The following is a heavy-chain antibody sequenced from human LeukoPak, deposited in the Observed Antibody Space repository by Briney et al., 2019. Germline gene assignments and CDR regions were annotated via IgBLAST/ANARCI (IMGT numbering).Heavy chain of an antibody. CDR1: GGSITNYY. V-gene: IGHV4-59*01. Sequence: SETLSLTCTVSGGSITNYYWGWIRQPPGKGLEWMGYIYYSGNTKYNPSLKSRVTISADTSKNLFSLKLSSVTAADTAVYYCARAGPGYSYGYTPLSFDSWGQGTLVTVSS. CDR3: ARAGPGYSYGYTPLSFDS. J-gene: IGHJ4*02. CDR2: IYYSGNT. D-gene: IGHD5-18*01.